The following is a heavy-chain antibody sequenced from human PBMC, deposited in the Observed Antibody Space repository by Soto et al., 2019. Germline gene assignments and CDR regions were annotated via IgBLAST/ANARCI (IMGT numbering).Heavy chain of an antibody. CDR1: GVSTSNHY. D-gene: IGHD3-9*01. CDR2: IYYRGTT. V-gene: IGHV4-59*11. J-gene: IGHJ4*02. CDR3: ARGMAEEQIFYYFDY. Sequence: PSETLSLTCSVSGVSTSNHYWTWIRKPPGQGPEWIGCIYYRGTTTYNPSLKNRVTISVDASKSQFYLKLRSVTAADTAVYYCARGMAEEQIFYYFDYWGQGDLVTVSS.